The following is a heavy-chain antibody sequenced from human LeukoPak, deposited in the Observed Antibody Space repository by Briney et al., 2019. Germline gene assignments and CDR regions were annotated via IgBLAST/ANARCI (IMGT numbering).Heavy chain of an antibody. CDR1: GGSISSSSYY. J-gene: IGHJ6*04. CDR3: ATYYYGSEMDV. V-gene: IGHV4-39*01. CDR2: IYYSGST. Sequence: SETLSPTCTVSGGSISSSSYYWGWIRQPPGKGLEWIGSIYYSGSTYYNPSLKSRVTISVDTSKNQFSLKLSSVTAADTAVYYCATYYYGSEMDVWGKGTTVTISS. D-gene: IGHD3-10*01.